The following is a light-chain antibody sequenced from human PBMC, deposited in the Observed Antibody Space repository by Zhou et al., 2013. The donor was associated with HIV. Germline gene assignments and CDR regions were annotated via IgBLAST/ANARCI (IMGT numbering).Light chain of an antibody. V-gene: IGKV1-5*03. CDR2: KAS. CDR1: QSISSW. Sequence: DIQMTQSPSTLSASVGDRVTITCRASQSISSWLAWYQQKPGKAPKLMIYKASSLESGVPSRFSGSGSGTEFTLTISSLQPDDFATYYCQQYNSYPYTFGQGTKLEIK. J-gene: IGKJ2*01. CDR3: QQYNSYPYT.